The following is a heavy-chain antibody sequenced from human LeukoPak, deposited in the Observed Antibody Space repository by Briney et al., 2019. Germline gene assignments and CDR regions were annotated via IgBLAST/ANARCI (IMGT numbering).Heavy chain of an antibody. CDR1: GGSFRGYY. V-gene: IGHV4-34*01. J-gene: IGHJ4*02. CDR2: INHSGST. Sequence: TSETLSLTCAVKGGSFRGYYWGWIPQPPGKGLEWIGEINHSGSTNYNPSLKSRVTISVDTSKNQFSLKLSSVTAADTAVYYCARADILTGYQGYWGQGTLVTVSS. D-gene: IGHD3-9*01. CDR3: ARADILTGYQGY.